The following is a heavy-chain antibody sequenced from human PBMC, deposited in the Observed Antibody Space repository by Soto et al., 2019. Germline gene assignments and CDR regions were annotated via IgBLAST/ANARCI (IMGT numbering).Heavy chain of an antibody. CDR2: IYYSGST. CDR1: GGSISSGDYY. Sequence: PSETLSLTCTVSGGSISSGDYYWSWIRQSPGKRLEWIGYIYYSGSTSYNPSLKSRVIISIDTSKNQFSLKLSSVTAADTAVYYCARRNYFDSSGYYYWGQGTLVTVSS. V-gene: IGHV4-30-4*01. CDR3: ARRNYFDSSGYYY. D-gene: IGHD3-22*01. J-gene: IGHJ4*02.